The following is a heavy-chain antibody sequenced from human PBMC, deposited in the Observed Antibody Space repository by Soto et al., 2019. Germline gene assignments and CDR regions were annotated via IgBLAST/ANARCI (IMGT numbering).Heavy chain of an antibody. Sequence: ASVKVSCKASGYTFTSYGISWVRQAPGQGLEWMGWISAYNGNTNYAQKLQGRVTMTTDTSTSTAYMELRSLRSDDTAVYYCARGGAGYSGYAPPESYYGMDVWGQGTTVTVSS. J-gene: IGHJ6*02. V-gene: IGHV1-18*01. CDR1: GYTFTSYG. CDR3: ARGGAGYSGYAPPESYYGMDV. D-gene: IGHD5-12*01. CDR2: ISAYNGNT.